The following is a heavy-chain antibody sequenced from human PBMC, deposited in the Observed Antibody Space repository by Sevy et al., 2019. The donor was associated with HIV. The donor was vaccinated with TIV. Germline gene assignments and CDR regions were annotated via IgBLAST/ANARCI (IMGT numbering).Heavy chain of an antibody. D-gene: IGHD3-10*01. CDR2: KSFDGSNK. CDR1: GFTFSNYG. J-gene: IGHJ4*02. CDR3: AKDAVEYYGSGNLH. V-gene: IGHV3-30*18. Sequence: GGSLRLSCAASGFTFSNYGMHWVRQAPGKGLEWVAVKSFDGSNKYYADSVKGRFTISRDNSKNTLYLQMNSLSAEDTAVYYCAKDAVEYYGSGNLHWGQGTPVSVSS.